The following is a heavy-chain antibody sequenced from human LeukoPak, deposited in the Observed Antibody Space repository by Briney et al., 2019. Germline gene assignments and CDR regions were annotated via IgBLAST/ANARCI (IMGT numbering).Heavy chain of an antibody. V-gene: IGHV4-38-2*02. CDR3: ARRYYYGSGVFDY. Sequence: PSQTLSLTCTVSGYSISSGYFWGWIRQPPGRRLEWIGTVYHSGNTYYNPSLKSRLTISVDTSKNQFSLTLSSVTAADTAVYYCARRYYYGSGVFDYWGQGALVTVSS. CDR1: GYSISSGYF. D-gene: IGHD3-10*01. J-gene: IGHJ4*02. CDR2: VYHSGNT.